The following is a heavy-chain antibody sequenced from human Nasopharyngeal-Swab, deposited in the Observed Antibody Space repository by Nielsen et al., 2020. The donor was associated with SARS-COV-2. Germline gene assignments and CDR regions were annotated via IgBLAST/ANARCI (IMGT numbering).Heavy chain of an antibody. J-gene: IGHJ4*02. CDR2: IKKAGSEK. V-gene: IGHV3-7*03. CDR3: AKRGYGYVNKFDL. D-gene: IGHD5-18*01. Sequence: GESLKISCAASGFTFSSYWMSWVRQAPGKGLEWVASIKKAGSEKYYVDSVKGRFTISRDNAKNSLYLQMNSLRAEDTAVYYCAKRGYGYVNKFDLWGQGTLVTVSS. CDR1: GFTFSSYW.